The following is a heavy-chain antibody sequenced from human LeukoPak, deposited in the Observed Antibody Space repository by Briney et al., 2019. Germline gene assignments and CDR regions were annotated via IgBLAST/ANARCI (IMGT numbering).Heavy chain of an antibody. D-gene: IGHD5-12*01. Sequence: PSETLSLTCAVYGGSFSGYYWSWIRQPPGKGLEWIGEINHSGSTNYNPSLKSRVTISVDTSKNQFSLKLSSVTAADTAVYYCARGLVATITWPKPHYFDYWGQGTLVTVYS. CDR3: ARGLVATITWPKPHYFDY. CDR2: INHSGST. V-gene: IGHV4-34*01. J-gene: IGHJ4*02. CDR1: GGSFSGYY.